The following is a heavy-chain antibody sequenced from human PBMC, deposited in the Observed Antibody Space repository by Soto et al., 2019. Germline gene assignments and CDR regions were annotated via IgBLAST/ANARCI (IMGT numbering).Heavy chain of an antibody. Sequence: QVQLQESGPGLVKPSGTLSLTCAVSGGSISSSNWWSWVRQPPGKGLEWIGEIYHTGSTNYNPSPKSRVTKSVDKSTNQFSLKLSSVTAADTAVYYCARDPIDSSGYNNWFDPWGQGTLVTVSS. J-gene: IGHJ5*02. V-gene: IGHV4-4*02. D-gene: IGHD3-22*01. CDR2: IYHTGST. CDR3: ARDPIDSSGYNNWFDP. CDR1: GGSISSSNW.